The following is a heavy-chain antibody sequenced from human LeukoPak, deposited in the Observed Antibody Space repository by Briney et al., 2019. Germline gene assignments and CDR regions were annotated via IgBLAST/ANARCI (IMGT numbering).Heavy chain of an antibody. V-gene: IGHV3-30*04. CDR1: GFTFSNYA. CDR3: VRDRAPWGGALGGAKGMDV. CDR2: ISYEGSVT. J-gene: IGHJ6*04. Sequence: NPGKSLRLSCAASGFTFSNYAFHWVRQPPGKGLEWAAVISYEGSVTYYADSVKGRFTISRDNSKNTLDLQTNSLRVEDTAVYYCVRDRAPWGGALGGAKGMDVWGEGTTVAVSS. D-gene: IGHD3-10*01.